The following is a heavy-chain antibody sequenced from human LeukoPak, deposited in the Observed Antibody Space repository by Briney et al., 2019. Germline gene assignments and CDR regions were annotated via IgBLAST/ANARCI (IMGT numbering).Heavy chain of an antibody. CDR1: GGTFSSYA. J-gene: IGHJ5*02. CDR3: ARYSSSSLGKRFDP. CDR2: IIPIFGTA. Sequence: SVKVSCKASGGTFSSYAISWVRQAPGQGLEWMGGIIPIFGTANYAQKFQGRVTITADKSTSTAYMELRSLRSDDTAVYYCARYSSSSLGKRFDPWGQGTLVTVSS. V-gene: IGHV1-69*06. D-gene: IGHD6-6*01.